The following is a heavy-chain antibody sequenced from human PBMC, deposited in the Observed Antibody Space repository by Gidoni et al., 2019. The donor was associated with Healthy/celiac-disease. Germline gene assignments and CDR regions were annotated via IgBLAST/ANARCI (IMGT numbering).Heavy chain of an antibody. J-gene: IGHJ4*02. Sequence: QVQLVASGCGVVQPGRSLRLPCAASGFTFSSYAMHWVRHAPGKWLEWVAVISYDGSNKYYADSVKSRFTISRDNSKNTLYLQMNSLRAEDTAVYYCARDAKGYYYDNWGQGTLVTVSS. V-gene: IGHV3-30-3*01. CDR1: GFTFSSYA. CDR2: ISYDGSNK. D-gene: IGHD2-15*01. CDR3: ARDAKGYYYDN.